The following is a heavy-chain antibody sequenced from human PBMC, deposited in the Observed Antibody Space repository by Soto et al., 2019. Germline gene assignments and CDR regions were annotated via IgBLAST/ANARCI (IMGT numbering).Heavy chain of an antibody. V-gene: IGHV5-10-1*01. Sequence: GESLKISCKGSGYSFTSYWISWVRQMPGKGLELMGRIDPSDSDTNSSPCFQGNVTISADTSIRTAYLQWSSLKASDTAMYYCARSLIAAAGSSGMDVWGQGTTVTVSS. CDR2: IDPSDSDT. D-gene: IGHD6-13*01. CDR1: GYSFTSYW. CDR3: ARSLIAAAGSSGMDV. J-gene: IGHJ6*02.